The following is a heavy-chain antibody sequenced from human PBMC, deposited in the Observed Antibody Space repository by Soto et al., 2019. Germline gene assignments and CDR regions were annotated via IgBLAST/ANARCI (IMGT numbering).Heavy chain of an antibody. J-gene: IGHJ6*02. CDR3: ARLEAMVRGVIITPYYGMDV. CDR1: GYGFTTYC. Sequence: GEALNSSWTGSGYGFTTYCTGSVRHIPAKGLEWMGIIYPGDSDTRYSPSFQGQVTISADKSISTAYLQWSSLKASDTAMYYCARLEAMVRGVIITPYYGMDVWGRGTLVTVSS. D-gene: IGHD3-10*01. V-gene: IGHV5-51*01. CDR2: IYPGDSDT.